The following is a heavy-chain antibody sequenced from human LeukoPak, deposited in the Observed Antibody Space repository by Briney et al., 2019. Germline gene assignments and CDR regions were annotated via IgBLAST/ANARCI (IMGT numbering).Heavy chain of an antibody. V-gene: IGHV1-18*01. D-gene: IGHD2-21*02. CDR3: ARSLHIVVVTAMGY. CDR2: ISAYNGNT. CDR1: GYTFTSYC. Sequence: ASVKVSCKASGYTFTSYCISWVRQAPGQGLEWMGWISAYNGNTNYAQKLQGRATMTTDTSTSTAYMELRSLRSDDTAVYYCARSLHIVVVTAMGYWGQGTLVTVSS. J-gene: IGHJ4*02.